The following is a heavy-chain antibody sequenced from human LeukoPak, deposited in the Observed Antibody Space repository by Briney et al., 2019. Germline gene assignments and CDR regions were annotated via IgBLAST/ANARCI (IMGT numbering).Heavy chain of an antibody. V-gene: IGHV3-53*01. J-gene: IGHJ4*02. CDR1: GFTISSNY. CDR3: ASRSCTTTNCYAVGFDY. D-gene: IGHD2-2*01. CDR2: IYSGGNT. Sequence: GGSLRLSCAASGFTISSNYMSWVRQAPGKGLEWVSVIYSGGNTYYADSVMGRFTISRDNSKNTLYLQMNSLRAEDTAVYYCASRSCTTTNCYAVGFDYWGQGTLVTVSS.